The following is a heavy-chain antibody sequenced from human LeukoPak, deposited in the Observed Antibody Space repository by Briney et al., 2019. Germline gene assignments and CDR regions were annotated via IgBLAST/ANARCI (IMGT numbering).Heavy chain of an antibody. V-gene: IGHV1-46*01. Sequence: PWASVKVSCKASGYTFTSYYMHWVRQAPGQGLEWMGIINPSSGSTSYAQKFQGRVTMTRDTSTSTVYMELSSLRSEDTAVYYCARDAAAADTYYYYYGMDVWGQGTTVTVSS. CDR3: ARDAAAADTYYYYYGMDV. J-gene: IGHJ6*02. D-gene: IGHD6-13*01. CDR2: INPSSGST. CDR1: GYTFTSYY.